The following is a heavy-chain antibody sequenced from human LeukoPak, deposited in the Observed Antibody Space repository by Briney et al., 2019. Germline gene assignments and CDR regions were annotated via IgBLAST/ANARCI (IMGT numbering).Heavy chain of an antibody. CDR1: GDSISTYY. CDR2: IYYCGST. J-gene: IGHJ4*02. D-gene: IGHD2-15*01. CDR3: ARGRVYCSGGSCYDPPDY. V-gene: IGHV4-59*01. Sequence: SETLSLTCTVSGDSISTYYWIWIRQPPGKGVEWIGYIYYCGSTNYNPSLKSRVTISVDTSKNQFSLKLSSVTAADTAVYYCARGRVYCSGGSCYDPPDYWGQGTLVTVSS.